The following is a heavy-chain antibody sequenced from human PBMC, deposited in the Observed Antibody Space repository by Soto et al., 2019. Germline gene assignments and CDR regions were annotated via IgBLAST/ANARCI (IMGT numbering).Heavy chain of an antibody. V-gene: IGHV3-7*01. Sequence: PVGSLRLTCAASGLTFSTYWMNWVRQAPGKGLEWVANIKQDGSEKYYVDSVKGRFAISRDNAKDSLFLQMNNLRAEDTAVYYCVRDWSTFWGMDVWGQGTTVTVSS. CDR3: VRDWSTFWGMDV. CDR1: GLTFSTYW. CDR2: IKQDGSEK. J-gene: IGHJ6*02.